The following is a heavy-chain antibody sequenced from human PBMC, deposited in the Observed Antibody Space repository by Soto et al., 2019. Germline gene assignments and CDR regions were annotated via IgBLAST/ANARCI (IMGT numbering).Heavy chain of an antibody. CDR1: GFTFSSYG. CDR3: APGVGGWKFEY. D-gene: IGHD6-19*01. J-gene: IGHJ4*02. Sequence: QVQLVESGGGVVQPGRSLRLSCAASGFTFSSYGMHWVRQAPGKGLEWVAAISHDGSNKYYADSVKGRFTISRDNSKNTLFLQMNSLRPEDTAVYYCAPGVGGWKFEYWGQGNLVTVSS. V-gene: IGHV3-30*03. CDR2: ISHDGSNK.